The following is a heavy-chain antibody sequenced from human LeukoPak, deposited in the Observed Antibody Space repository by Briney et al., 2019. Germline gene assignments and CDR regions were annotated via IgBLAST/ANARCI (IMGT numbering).Heavy chain of an antibody. CDR2: IKYDGSEK. CDR3: ARDEGQFEPDFDY. Sequence: GGSLRLSCAASGFSFSSSYWMHWVRQAPGKGLEWVANIKYDGSEKFYVDSVKGRFTISRDNAKNSLYLQMNSLRADDTAVYYCARDEGQFEPDFDYWGQGTLVTVSS. J-gene: IGHJ4*02. D-gene: IGHD1-14*01. CDR1: GFSFSSSYW. V-gene: IGHV3-7*01.